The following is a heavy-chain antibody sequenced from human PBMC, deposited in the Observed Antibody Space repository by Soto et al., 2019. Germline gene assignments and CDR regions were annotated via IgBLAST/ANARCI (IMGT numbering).Heavy chain of an antibody. CDR2: IKSNADGGAA. D-gene: IGHD5-12*01. Sequence: GGSLRLSCAASSFTFSNAWMNWVRQAPGKGLEWVGRIKSNADGGAADYAAPVRGRFIISRDDSKNTLYLQMNSLRTEDTAVYYCTTGWRGGYGVWRGAFDCWGQGTMVTVSS. CDR3: TTGWRGGYGVWRGAFDC. J-gene: IGHJ3*01. V-gene: IGHV3-15*07. CDR1: SFTFSNAW.